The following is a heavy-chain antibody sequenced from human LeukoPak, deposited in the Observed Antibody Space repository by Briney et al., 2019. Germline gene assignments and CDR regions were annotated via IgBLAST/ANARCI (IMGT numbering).Heavy chain of an antibody. Sequence: PSETLSLSCTVSGVSISSYYWSWMRQPPGKGLEWIGHSYYSGSTNYNPSLKSRVTISVDTSKNQFSLKLSSVTAADTAVYYCARVRPGLRQLGNNFDYWGQGTLVTVSS. V-gene: IGHV4-59*01. J-gene: IGHJ4*02. D-gene: IGHD6-6*01. CDR2: SYYSGST. CDR3: ARVRPGLRQLGNNFDY. CDR1: GVSISSYY.